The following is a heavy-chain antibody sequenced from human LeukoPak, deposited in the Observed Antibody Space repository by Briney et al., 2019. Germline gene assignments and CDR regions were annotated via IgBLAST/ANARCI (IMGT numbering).Heavy chain of an antibody. Sequence: ASVKVSCNASGHTFTYYYIHWVRQAPGQGPEWIGVINPSGGGTTYARKFQGRVTITGDTTTSTVYMQLTSLTSGDTALYYCARGYGSGGYCDYWGQGTLVTVSS. CDR2: INPSGGGT. D-gene: IGHD3-10*01. J-gene: IGHJ4*02. CDR1: GHTFTYYY. CDR3: ARGYGSGGYCDY. V-gene: IGHV1-46*01.